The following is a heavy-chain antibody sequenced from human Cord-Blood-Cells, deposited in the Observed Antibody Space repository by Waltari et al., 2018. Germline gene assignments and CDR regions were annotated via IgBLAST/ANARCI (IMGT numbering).Heavy chain of an antibody. V-gene: IGHV4-34*01. CDR3: ARAGYRDYSKIFDY. CDR2: INHSGST. Sequence: QVQLQQWGAGRWKPSETLSLTCACHGGASRAYYCSWNRQPPGKGLEWIGEINHSGSTNYNPSLKSRVTISVDTSKNQFSLKLSSVTAADTAVYYCARAGYRDYSKIFDYWGQGTLVTVSS. D-gene: IGHD4-4*01. CDR1: GGASRAYY. J-gene: IGHJ4*02.